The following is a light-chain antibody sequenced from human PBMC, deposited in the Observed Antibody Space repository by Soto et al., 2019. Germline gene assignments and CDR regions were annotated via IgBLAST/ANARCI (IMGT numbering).Light chain of an antibody. CDR1: QSITIW. J-gene: IGKJ4*01. V-gene: IGKV1-5*01. CDR2: DAS. Sequence: EIQMTQFPSTLSASVGYRVTITFRPSQSITIWSASYQQNPTKARILLIYDASTLESGVPSRFSGSGSGTEFTLTISSLQPDDFATYYCQQYSSYSLITFGGGTKVDIK. CDR3: QQYSSYSLIT.